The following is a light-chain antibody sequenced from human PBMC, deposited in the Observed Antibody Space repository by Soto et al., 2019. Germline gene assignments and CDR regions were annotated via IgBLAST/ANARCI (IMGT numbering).Light chain of an antibody. Sequence: EIVLTQSPATLSLSPGDRATLSCRASQRVGSYLGWYQQRPGQAPRLLIYDASNRATGIPARFSGSGSGTDFTLTISSLEPEDFAVYYCQQRSDWPSTCGGGTKVEIK. J-gene: IGKJ4*01. CDR2: DAS. CDR3: QQRSDWPST. CDR1: QRVGSY. V-gene: IGKV3-11*01.